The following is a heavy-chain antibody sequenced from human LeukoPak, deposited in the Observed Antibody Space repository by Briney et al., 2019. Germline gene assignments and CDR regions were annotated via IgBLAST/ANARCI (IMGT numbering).Heavy chain of an antibody. Sequence: ASVKVSCKASGYTFTSYDINWVRRATGQGLEWMGWMNPNSGNTGYAQKFQGRVTITRNTSISTAYMELSSLRSEDTAVYYCARVYYDFWSGYYRGTDAFDIWGQGTMVTVSS. CDR1: GYTFTSYD. CDR2: MNPNSGNT. CDR3: ARVYYDFWSGYYRGTDAFDI. D-gene: IGHD3-3*01. V-gene: IGHV1-8*02. J-gene: IGHJ3*02.